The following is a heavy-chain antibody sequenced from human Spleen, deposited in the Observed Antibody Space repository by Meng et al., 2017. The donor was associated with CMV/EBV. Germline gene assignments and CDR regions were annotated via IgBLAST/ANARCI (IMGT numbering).Heavy chain of an antibody. CDR1: GGSISSYY. D-gene: IGHD3-10*01. CDR2: IYYSGST. V-gene: IGHV4-59*12. CDR3: ARAYDSGSGSSYCIDY. Sequence: GSLRLSCTVSGGSISSYYWSWIRQPPGKGLEWIGYIYYSGSTNYNPYFKTRVTISVDTSKNQFSLKLISVTAADTAVYYCARAYDSGSGSSYCIDYWGQGTLVTVSS. J-gene: IGHJ4*02.